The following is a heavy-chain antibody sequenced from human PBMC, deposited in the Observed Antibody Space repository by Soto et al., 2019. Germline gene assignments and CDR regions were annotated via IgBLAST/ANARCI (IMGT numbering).Heavy chain of an antibody. CDR2: ISGSVNKT. Sequence: EVHLLESGGSLVQPGGSLRLSCAASGFSFSPYAMSWVRQAPGKGLEWVSGISGSVNKTYYADSVKGRFTISRDNSKDTLYLQMNSLRAEDTALYYCARGVRLHFDNWGQGTLVTVSS. V-gene: IGHV3-23*01. CDR1: GFSFSPYA. CDR3: ARGVRLHFDN. J-gene: IGHJ4*02. D-gene: IGHD4-17*01.